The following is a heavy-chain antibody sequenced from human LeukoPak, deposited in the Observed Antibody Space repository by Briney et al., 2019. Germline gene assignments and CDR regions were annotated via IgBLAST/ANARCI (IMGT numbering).Heavy chain of an antibody. D-gene: IGHD3-10*01. CDR3: ENGEEEIYYASGKFDP. Sequence: GGSLRLSCAASGFTFTSYLMAWVRQAPGKGLEWISSVGGYSHTTYYADSVKGRFTISRDNSKNTPYLQMNSLRAEDTAIYYCENGEEEIYYASGKFDPWGDGALVTVSS. J-gene: IGHJ5*02. CDR1: GFTFTSYL. V-gene: IGHV3-23*01. CDR2: VGGYSHTT.